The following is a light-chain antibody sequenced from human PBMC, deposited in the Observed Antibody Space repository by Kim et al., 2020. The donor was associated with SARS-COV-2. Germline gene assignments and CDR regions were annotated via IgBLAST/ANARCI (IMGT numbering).Light chain of an antibody. CDR2: SVN. CDR3: AAWDDSLNGYV. J-gene: IGLJ1*01. V-gene: IGLV1-44*01. CDR1: SSNIGSFS. Sequence: QRVTIACSGGSSNIGSFSVTCYQHLPGTAPKLLRFSVNQRPSGVPDRFSGSKSGTSASLVISGLQSEDEADYHCAAWDDSLNGYVFGTGTKVTVL.